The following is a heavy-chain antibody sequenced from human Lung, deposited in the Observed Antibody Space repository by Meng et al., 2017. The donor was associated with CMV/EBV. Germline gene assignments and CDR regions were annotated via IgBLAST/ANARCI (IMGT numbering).Heavy chain of an antibody. CDR2: MNPNSGNT. D-gene: IGHD6-13*01. CDR1: GYTFTTYD. Sequence: ASVKVSCKASGYTFTTYDINWVRQATGQGPEWMGWMNPNSGNTGYAQKFQGRVTLTRVTSISTAYMELCSLTSDDTAVYYCARTRIEVEADGRKSKYYNYSTDVWGQGTTVTVSS. V-gene: IGHV1-8*01. J-gene: IGHJ6*02. CDR3: ARTRIEVEADGRKSKYYNYSTDV.